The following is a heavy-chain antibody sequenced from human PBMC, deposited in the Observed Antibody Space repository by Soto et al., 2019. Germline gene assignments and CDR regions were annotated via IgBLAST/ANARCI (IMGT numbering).Heavy chain of an antibody. V-gene: IGHV3-7*01. CDR2: IKQDGSEK. CDR1: GITFSNYW. D-gene: IGHD3-3*01. J-gene: IGHJ3*02. Sequence: EVHLVESGGGLVQPGGSLRLSCAASGITFSNYWMTWVRQAPGKGLEWVANIKQDGSEKYYADSVKGRFTISRDNAKNSLYLQMNSLRAEDTAVYYCARDQDDSSDAFDIWGPGTMVTVSS. CDR3: ARDQDDSSDAFDI.